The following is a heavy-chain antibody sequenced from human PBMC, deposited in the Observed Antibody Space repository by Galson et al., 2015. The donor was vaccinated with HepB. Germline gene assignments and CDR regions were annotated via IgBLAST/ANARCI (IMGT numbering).Heavy chain of an antibody. CDR2: IYYSGST. J-gene: IGHJ4*02. Sequence: TLSLTCIVSGGSISNYYWTWIRQPPGKGLEWIGYIYYSGSTDYNPSLKSRVTISVDTSKNQFSLKLSSVTAADTAVYYCARWNRVGRYYFDYWGQGTLVTVSS. V-gene: IGHV4-59*01. D-gene: IGHD5-12*01. CDR3: ARWNRVGRYYFDY. CDR1: GGSISNYY.